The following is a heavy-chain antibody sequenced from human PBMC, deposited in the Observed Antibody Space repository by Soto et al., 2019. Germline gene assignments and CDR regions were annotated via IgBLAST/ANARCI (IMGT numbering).Heavy chain of an antibody. V-gene: IGHV1-3*01. CDR2: INSVNDHT. Sequence: ASVKVSCKASGYSFSTHAMHWVRQAPGQGLEWVGWINSVNDHTIYSEKFQGRVTITSDTSATTAYMELSSLTSEDTAIDYCARNILGGTTDYWGQGNLVTVSS. D-gene: IGHD1-7*01. CDR1: GYSFSTHA. CDR3: ARNILGGTTDY. J-gene: IGHJ4*02.